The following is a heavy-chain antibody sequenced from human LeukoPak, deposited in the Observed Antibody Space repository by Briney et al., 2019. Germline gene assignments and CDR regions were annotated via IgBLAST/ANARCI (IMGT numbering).Heavy chain of an antibody. CDR3: AKDGNWGFEK. D-gene: IGHD7-27*01. V-gene: IGHV3-30*02. CDR1: GFSFSSYG. CDR2: IRNDGTKK. J-gene: IGHJ4*02. Sequence: PGGSLRLFCAASGFSFSSYGMHWVRQARGRARGWVAFIRNDGTKKYYADSVKGRFTFSRDNSKSTLYLQMDSMTAEDTAVYYCAKDGNWGFEKWGQGTLVTVSS.